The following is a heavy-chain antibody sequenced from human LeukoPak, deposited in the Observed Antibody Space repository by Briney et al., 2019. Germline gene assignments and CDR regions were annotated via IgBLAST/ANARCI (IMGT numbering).Heavy chain of an antibody. CDR2: VNPISGNT. J-gene: IGHJ4*02. D-gene: IGHD1-1*01. V-gene: IGHV1-8*01. Sequence: ASVKVSCKASGYTLTNYDINWVRQATGQGLEWMGWVNPISGNTGYARKFQGRVTITRNTSINTAYMELSSLRSEDTAVYYCARGNPPGGDWGQGTLVTVSS. CDR3: ARGNPPGGD. CDR1: GYTLTNYD.